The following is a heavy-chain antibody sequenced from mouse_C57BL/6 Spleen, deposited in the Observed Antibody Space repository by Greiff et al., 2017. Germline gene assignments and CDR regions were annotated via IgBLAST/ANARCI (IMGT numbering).Heavy chain of an antibody. Sequence: VQLQQSGAELARPGASVKMSCKASGYTFTSYTMHWVKQRPGQGLEWIGYINPSSGYTKYNQKFKDKATLTADKSSSTAYMQLKGLTSEDSAVYYWARGTTVGGLGMDGWGQGTSVTVSS. J-gene: IGHJ4*01. CDR2: INPSSGYT. D-gene: IGHD1-1*01. V-gene: IGHV1-4*01. CDR1: GYTFTSYT. CDR3: ARGTTVGGLGMDG.